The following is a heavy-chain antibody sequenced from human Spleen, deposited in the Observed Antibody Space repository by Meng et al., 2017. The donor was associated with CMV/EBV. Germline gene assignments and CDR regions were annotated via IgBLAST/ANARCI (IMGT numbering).Heavy chain of an antibody. CDR3: ARESTGAVDALDI. CDR2: ISSGGYSD. Sequence: SLKISCAASGFSFSNYKINWVRQAPGKGLEWVSYISSGGYSDFYADSVRGRFTMSRDNANNSLSLRMNSLRVEDTAIYYCARESTGAVDALDIWGRGTTVTVSS. V-gene: IGHV3-48*03. D-gene: IGHD6-19*01. CDR1: GFSFSNYK. J-gene: IGHJ3*02.